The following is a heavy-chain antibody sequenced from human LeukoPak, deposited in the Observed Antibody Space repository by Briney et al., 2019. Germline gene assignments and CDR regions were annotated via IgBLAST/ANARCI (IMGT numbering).Heavy chain of an antibody. D-gene: IGHD3-16*01. J-gene: IGHJ4*02. V-gene: IGHV3-23*01. CDR1: GFTFSSYA. CDR3: AKDLSRRYYDVYYFDY. CDR2: ITGSGGST. Sequence: PGGSLRLSCAASGFTFSSYAVSWVRQAPGKGLEWVSAITGSGGSTYYADSVKGRFTISRDNSKNTLYLQMHSLRAEDTAVYYCAKDLSRRYYDVYYFDYWGQGTLLTVSS.